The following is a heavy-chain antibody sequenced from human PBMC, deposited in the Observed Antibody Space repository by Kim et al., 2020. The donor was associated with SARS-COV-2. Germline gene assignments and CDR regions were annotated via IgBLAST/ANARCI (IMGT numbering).Heavy chain of an antibody. CDR2: ITGTGATT. J-gene: IGHJ4*02. CDR1: GFPFNDFY. V-gene: IGHV3-11*01. D-gene: IGHD4-17*01. Sequence: GGSLRLSCAASGFPFNDFYIAWIRQAPGKGLEWVSYITGTGATTYYADSVRGRFTISRDNAKNSVHLQMNTLRAEDTAVYYCARERRVTTVTRIDYFDYWGQGALVTVAS. CDR3: ARERRVTTVTRIDYFDY.